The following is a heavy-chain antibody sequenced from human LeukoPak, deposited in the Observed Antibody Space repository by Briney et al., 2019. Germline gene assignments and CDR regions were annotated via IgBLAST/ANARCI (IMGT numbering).Heavy chain of an antibody. CDR3: AKDRYSSSSEIDY. Sequence: PGRSLRLSCAASGFTFDDYAMHWVRQAPGKGLEWVSGISWNSGSIGYADSVKGRFTISRDNAKNSLYLQMNSLRAEDAALYYCAKDRYSSSSEIDYWGQGTLVTVSS. CDR1: GFTFDDYA. CDR2: ISWNSGSI. D-gene: IGHD6-6*01. V-gene: IGHV3-9*01. J-gene: IGHJ4*02.